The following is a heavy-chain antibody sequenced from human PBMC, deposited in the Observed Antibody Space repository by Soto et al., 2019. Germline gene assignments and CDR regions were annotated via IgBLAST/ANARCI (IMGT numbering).Heavy chain of an antibody. Sequence: QITLKESGPTLVKPTQTLTLTCTFSGFSLSTSGVGVGWIRQPPGKALEWLALIYWDDDKRYSPSLKSRLTITKDTSKNQVVLTMTNMDPVDTSTYYCAHRRPVHITSFGVVIPRFDYWGQGTLVTVSS. J-gene: IGHJ4*02. CDR1: GFSLSTSGVG. CDR2: IYWDDDK. V-gene: IGHV2-5*02. CDR3: AHRRPVHITSFGVVIPRFDY. D-gene: IGHD3-3*01.